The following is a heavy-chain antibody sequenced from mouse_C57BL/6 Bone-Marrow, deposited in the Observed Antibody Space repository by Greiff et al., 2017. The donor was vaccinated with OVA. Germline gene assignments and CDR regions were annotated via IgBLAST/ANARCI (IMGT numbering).Heavy chain of an antibody. CDR3: ARRGNYFDD. V-gene: IGHV5-9*01. CDR1: GFTFSSYT. Sequence: EVKLVESGGGLVKPGGSLKLSCAASGFTFSSYTMSWVRQTPEKRLEWVATISGGGGNTYYPDSVKGRFTISRDNAKNTLYLQMSSLRAEDTALYYCARRGNYFDDWGQGTTLTVSS. CDR2: ISGGGGNT. J-gene: IGHJ2*01.